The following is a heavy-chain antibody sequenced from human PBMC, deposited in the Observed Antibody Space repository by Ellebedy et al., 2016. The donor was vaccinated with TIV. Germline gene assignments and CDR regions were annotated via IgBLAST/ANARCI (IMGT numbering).Heavy chain of an antibody. D-gene: IGHD2-2*01. CDR2: ISYDGSNK. J-gene: IGHJ6*02. Sequence: GGSLRLSXAASGFTFSSYGMHWVRQAPGKGLEWVAVISYDGSNKYYADSVKGRFTISRDNSKNTLYLQMNSLRAEDTAVYYCAKDETPVVPAAIIGGMDVWGQGTTVTVSS. CDR1: GFTFSSYG. CDR3: AKDETPVVPAAIIGGMDV. V-gene: IGHV3-30*18.